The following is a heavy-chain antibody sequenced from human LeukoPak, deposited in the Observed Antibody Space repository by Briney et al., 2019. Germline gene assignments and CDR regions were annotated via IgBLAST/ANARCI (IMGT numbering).Heavy chain of an antibody. CDR3: ARDTYSSLYYFDY. J-gene: IGHJ4*02. Sequence: GGSLRLSCVVSGLTLSDQYMEWVRQAPGKGLEWVGRTTSKGNNYITEYAASVRGRFTISRDDSRNSVYLQMNSLRAEDTAVYYCARDTYSSLYYFDYWGQGTLVTVSS. CDR1: GLTLSDQY. CDR2: TTSKGNNYIT. D-gene: IGHD6-6*01. V-gene: IGHV3-72*01.